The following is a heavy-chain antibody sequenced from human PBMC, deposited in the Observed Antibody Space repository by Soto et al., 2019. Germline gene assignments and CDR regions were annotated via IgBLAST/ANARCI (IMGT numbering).Heavy chain of an antibody. V-gene: IGHV1-69*01. CDR1: GGTFSSYA. CDR2: IIPIFGTA. D-gene: IGHD2-2*01. CDR3: ATKSDVVELPTEGYYYGMDV. J-gene: IGHJ6*02. Sequence: QVQLVQSGAEVQKSGSSVKVSCKASGGTFSSYAISWVRQAPGQGLEWMGGIIPIFGTANYAQKFRGRVRITADESTSTAYMELSSLKSEDTAVYYCATKSDVVELPTEGYYYGMDVWGQGTTVTVSS.